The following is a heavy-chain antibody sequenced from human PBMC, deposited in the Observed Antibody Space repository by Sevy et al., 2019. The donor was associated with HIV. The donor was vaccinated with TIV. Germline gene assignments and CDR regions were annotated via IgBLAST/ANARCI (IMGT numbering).Heavy chain of an antibody. Sequence: GGSLRVSCAASGFTFSSFWMHWVRQAPGKGLEWVANIKQDGSEKYYVHSVKGRFTISRDNAKNSLYLQMNSLRAEDTAVYYCAREIGGGNSFWGKGTLVTVS. CDR2: IKQDGSEK. CDR1: GFTFSSFW. J-gene: IGHJ4*02. V-gene: IGHV3-7*01. D-gene: IGHD1-1*01. CDR3: AREIGGGNSF.